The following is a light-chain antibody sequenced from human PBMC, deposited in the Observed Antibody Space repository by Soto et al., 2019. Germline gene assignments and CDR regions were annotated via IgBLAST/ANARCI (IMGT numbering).Light chain of an antibody. J-gene: IGKJ2*01. CDR1: QSISSY. Sequence: DIQMTQSPSSLSASVGDRVTITCRASQSISSYLYWYQQKPGKAPKLLIYAASSLQSGVPSRFSGRGSGTDFTLTISSLQPEDFATYYCQQSYSTPRTFGQGTQLEIK. V-gene: IGKV1-39*01. CDR2: AAS. CDR3: QQSYSTPRT.